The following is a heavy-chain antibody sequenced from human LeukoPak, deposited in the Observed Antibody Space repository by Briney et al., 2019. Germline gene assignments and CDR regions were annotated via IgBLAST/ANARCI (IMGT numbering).Heavy chain of an antibody. D-gene: IGHD3-10*01. Sequence: SETLSLTCAVYGGSFSGYYWSWIRQPPGKGLEWIGYIYYSGSTNYNPSLKSRVTISVDTSKNQFSLKLSSVTAADTAVYYCARELLWFGDSYHAFDIWGQGTMVTVSS. CDR3: ARELLWFGDSYHAFDI. J-gene: IGHJ3*02. CDR1: GGSFSGYY. CDR2: IYYSGST. V-gene: IGHV4-59*01.